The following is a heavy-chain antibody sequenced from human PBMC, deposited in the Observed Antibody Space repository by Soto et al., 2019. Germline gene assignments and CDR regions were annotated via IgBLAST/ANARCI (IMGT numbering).Heavy chain of an antibody. CDR2: IWYDGSDN. CDR1: GFTFSTYG. Sequence: GGSLRLSCTASGFTFSTYGMHWVRQAPGKGLEWVAVIWYDGSDNYYGDSVKGRFTISRDNSKNTLYLQMNSLRAEDTAVYYCARDSYGSGRIRNSFDYWVRGTLVTVSS. D-gene: IGHD3-10*01. V-gene: IGHV3-33*01. J-gene: IGHJ4*02. CDR3: ARDSYGSGRIRNSFDY.